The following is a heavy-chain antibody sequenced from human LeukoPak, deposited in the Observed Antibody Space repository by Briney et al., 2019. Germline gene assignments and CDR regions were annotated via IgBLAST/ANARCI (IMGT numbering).Heavy chain of an antibody. CDR1: GYTFTGYY. J-gene: IGHJ4*02. CDR2: INPNSGGT. D-gene: IGHD3-22*01. CDR3: AKLEGGGYDSSGYYFGSFDY. V-gene: IGHV1-2*06. Sequence: GASVKVSCKASGYTFTGYYMHWVREAPGQGLEWMGRINPNSGGTNYAQKFRGRVTMTRDTSISTAYMELSRLRSDDTAVYYCAKLEGGGYDSSGYYFGSFDYWGQGTLVTVSS.